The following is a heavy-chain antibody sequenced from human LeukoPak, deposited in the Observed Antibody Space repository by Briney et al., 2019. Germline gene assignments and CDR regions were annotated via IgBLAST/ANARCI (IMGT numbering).Heavy chain of an antibody. V-gene: IGHV1-2*02. Sequence: ASVKVSCKASGYTFTGYYMHWVRQAPGQGLEWMGWINPNSGGTNYAQKFQGRVTMTRDTSISTAYMGLSRLRSDDTAVYYCARARSGSYYNDYWGQGTLVTVSS. CDR1: GYTFTGYY. CDR3: ARARSGSYYNDY. CDR2: INPNSGGT. J-gene: IGHJ4*02. D-gene: IGHD3-10*01.